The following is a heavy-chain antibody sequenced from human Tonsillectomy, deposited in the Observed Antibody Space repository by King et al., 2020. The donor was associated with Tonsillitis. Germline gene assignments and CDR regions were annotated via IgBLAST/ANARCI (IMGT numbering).Heavy chain of an antibody. CDR1: EFTFSSYA. V-gene: IGHV3-23*04. Sequence: VQLVESGGGLVQPGGSLRLSCAASEFTFSSYAMTWVRQAPGKGLEWGSAISGGGDRTYYADSVKGRFTISRDNSKNTLSLLMNSLRAEDTAVYYCAKDHSYGALPALDVWGQGTTVTVYS. CDR3: AKDHSYGALPALDV. D-gene: IGHD5-18*01. J-gene: IGHJ6*02. CDR2: ISGGGDRT.